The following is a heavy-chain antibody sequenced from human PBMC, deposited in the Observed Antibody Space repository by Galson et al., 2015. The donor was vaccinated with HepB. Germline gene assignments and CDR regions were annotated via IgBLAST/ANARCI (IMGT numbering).Heavy chain of an antibody. Sequence: SLRLSCAASGFTFSSYAMSWVRQAPGKGLEWVSAISGSGGSTYYADSVKGRFTISRDNSKNTLYLQINSLRAEDTAVYYCAKDPKYDFWSGTRGGWFDPWGQGTLVTVSS. V-gene: IGHV3-23*01. D-gene: IGHD3-3*01. CDR1: GFTFSSYA. CDR3: AKDPKYDFWSGTRGGWFDP. CDR2: ISGSGGST. J-gene: IGHJ5*02.